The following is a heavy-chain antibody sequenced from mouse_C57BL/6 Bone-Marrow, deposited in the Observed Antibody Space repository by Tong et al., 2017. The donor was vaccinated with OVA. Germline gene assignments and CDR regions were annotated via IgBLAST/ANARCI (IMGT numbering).Heavy chain of an antibody. D-gene: IGHD2-2*01. CDR2: ISSGGSYT. CDR3: ARQKRWLRRAYFDY. V-gene: IGHV5-6*01. J-gene: IGHJ2*01. Sequence: EVQLQESGGDLVKPGGSLKLSCAASGFTFSSYGMSWVRQTPDKRLEWVATISSGGSYTYYPDSVKGRFTISRDNAKNTQYQQMSSLKSEDTAMYYCARQKRWLRRAYFDYWGQGTTLTVSS. CDR1: GFTFSSYG.